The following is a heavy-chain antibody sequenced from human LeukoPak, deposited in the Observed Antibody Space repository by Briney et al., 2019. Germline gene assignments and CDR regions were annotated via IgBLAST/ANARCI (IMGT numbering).Heavy chain of an antibody. CDR3: ARGGGGIAAPYSWFDP. CDR1: GGTFSSYA. V-gene: IGHV1-69*05. D-gene: IGHD6-13*01. CDR2: IIPIFGTA. Sequence: SVKVSCKASGGTFSSYAISWVRQAPGQGLEWMGGIIPIFGTANYAQKFQGRVTITTDESTSTAYMELSSLRSEDTAVYYCARGGGGIAAPYSWFDPWGQGTLVTVSS. J-gene: IGHJ5*02.